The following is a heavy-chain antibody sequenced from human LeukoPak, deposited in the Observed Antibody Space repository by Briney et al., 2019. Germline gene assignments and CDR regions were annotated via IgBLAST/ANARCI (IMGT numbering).Heavy chain of an antibody. V-gene: IGHV4-61*02. D-gene: IGHD3-16*01. CDR3: ARRSTLWGNRRAFDI. CDR2: IYNSGIT. CDR1: GGSISSNYY. J-gene: IGHJ3*02. Sequence: PSQTLSLTCTVSGGSISSNYYWSWIRQPAGKGLEYIGRIYNSGITNYNPSLKSRVTISVDTSKNQFSLKLSSVTAADTAVYYCARRSTLWGNRRAFDIWGQGTMVTVSS.